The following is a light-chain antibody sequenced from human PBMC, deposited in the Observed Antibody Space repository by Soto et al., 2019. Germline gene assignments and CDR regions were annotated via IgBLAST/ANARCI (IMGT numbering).Light chain of an antibody. V-gene: IGKV3-15*01. Sequence: EKVMTQSPATLSMSPGERATRSCRASQNINTYLAWYQQKPGQAPRLLIYGASTRATGIPARFSGSGSGTEFTLTISSLQSEDFAVYYCQQYTNWPSWTFGQGPKVEIK. CDR2: GAS. J-gene: IGKJ1*01. CDR3: QQYTNWPSWT. CDR1: QNINTY.